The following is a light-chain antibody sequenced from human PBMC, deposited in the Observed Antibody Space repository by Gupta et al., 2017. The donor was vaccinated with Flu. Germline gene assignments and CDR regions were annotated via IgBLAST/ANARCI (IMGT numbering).Light chain of an antibody. CDR1: SGHSSYA. Sequence: LSSGHSSYAIAWHQQQPEEGPRYLMKLNSDGSHTKGDGIPDRFSGSSSGAERYLTISSLQSEDEADYYCQTWGTGTWLFGGGTKLTGL. CDR2: LNSDGSH. V-gene: IGLV4-69*02. CDR3: QTWGTGTWL. J-gene: IGLJ3*02.